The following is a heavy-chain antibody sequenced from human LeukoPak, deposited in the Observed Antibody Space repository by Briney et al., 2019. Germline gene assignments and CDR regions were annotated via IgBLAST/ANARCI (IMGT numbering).Heavy chain of an antibody. Sequence: GALRLSCTASGFNFGDYAMCWVRQAPGKGLEWVGFIRSKPYGGTTEYASSVKGRFTISRDDSESIAYLQINTLKTEDTAVYYCTRDYEWSRYWGQGTLVTVSS. CDR3: TRDYEWSRY. J-gene: IGHJ4*02. D-gene: IGHD3-16*01. V-gene: IGHV3-49*04. CDR2: IRSKPYGGTT. CDR1: GFNFGDYA.